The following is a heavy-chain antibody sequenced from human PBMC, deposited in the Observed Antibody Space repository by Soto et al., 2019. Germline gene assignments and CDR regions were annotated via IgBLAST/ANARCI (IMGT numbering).Heavy chain of an antibody. D-gene: IGHD4-4*01. Sequence: SETLSLTCAVSGDSITSNHWNRIRQPPWRVLEWIGYIYNSGTTKYNPSLKSRVIISVDTSKTQRSLKLSSVTAADTAVYYCERVEMSTVSWGFDPWGQGTLVTVS. J-gene: IGHJ5*02. CDR2: IYNSGTT. CDR1: GDSITSNH. V-gene: IGHV4-59*01. CDR3: ERVEMSTVSWGFDP.